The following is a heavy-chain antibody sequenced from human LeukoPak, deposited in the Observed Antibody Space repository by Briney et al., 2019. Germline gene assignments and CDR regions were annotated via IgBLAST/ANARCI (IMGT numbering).Heavy chain of an antibody. CDR1: GGSFSGYY. CDR2: INHSGST. J-gene: IGHJ3*02. CDR3: ARGRDIVVVVAADDAFDI. D-gene: IGHD2-15*01. Sequence: PSETLSLICAVYGGSFSGYYWSWIRQPPGKGLEWIGEINHSGSTNYNPSLKSRVTISVDTSKNQFSLKLSSVTAADTAVYYCARGRDIVVVVAADDAFDIWGQGTMVTVSS. V-gene: IGHV4-34*01.